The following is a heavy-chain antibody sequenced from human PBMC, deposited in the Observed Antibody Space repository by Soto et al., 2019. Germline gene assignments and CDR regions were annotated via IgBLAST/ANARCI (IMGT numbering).Heavy chain of an antibody. J-gene: IGHJ1*01. CDR1: GFTFSNAW. Sequence: GGSLRLSCAASGFTFSNAWMSWVRQAPGKGLEWVGRIKSKTDGGTTDYAAPVKGRFTISRDDSKNTLYLQMNSLKTEDTAVYYCTTDLTHAEYFQHWGQGTLVTVSS. V-gene: IGHV3-15*01. CDR2: IKSKTDGGTT. CDR3: TTDLTHAEYFQH.